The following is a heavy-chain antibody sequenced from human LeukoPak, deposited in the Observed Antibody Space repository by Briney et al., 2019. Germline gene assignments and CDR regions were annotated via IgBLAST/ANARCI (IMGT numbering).Heavy chain of an antibody. V-gene: IGHV1-69*13. CDR2: IIPIFGTA. Sequence: APVKVSCKASGGTFSSYAISWVRQAPGQGLEWVGGIIPIFGTANYAQKFQGRVTITADESTSTAYMELSSLRSEDTAVYYCVSISEGSSSSESAFDIWGQGTMVTVSS. CDR3: VSISEGSSSSESAFDI. CDR1: GGTFSSYA. D-gene: IGHD6-6*01. J-gene: IGHJ3*02.